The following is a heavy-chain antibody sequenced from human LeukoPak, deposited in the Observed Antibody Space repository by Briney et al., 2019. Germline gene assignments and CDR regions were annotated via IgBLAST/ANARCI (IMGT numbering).Heavy chain of an antibody. Sequence: SETLSLTCTVSGVSISSYYLSWIRQPPGKGLEWIGYIYDSKSTNYNPSLKSRVTISVDTSKNQLSLNLSSVTAADTAVYYCARSLPGGDFWSGYYFGYWGQGTLVTVSS. CDR3: ARSLPGGDFWSGYYFGY. CDR1: GVSISSYY. D-gene: IGHD3-3*01. CDR2: IYDSKST. V-gene: IGHV4-59*01. J-gene: IGHJ4*02.